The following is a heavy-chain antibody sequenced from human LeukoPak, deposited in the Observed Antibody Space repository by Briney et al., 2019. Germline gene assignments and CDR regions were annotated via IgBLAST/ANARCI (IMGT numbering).Heavy chain of an antibody. CDR3: AKDPPLYYDILTGYKGFFDY. Sequence: GGSLRLSCAASGFTFSSYAMSWVRQAPGKGLEWVSAISGSGGSTYYADSVKGRFTTSRDNSKNTLYLQMNSLRAEDTAVYYCAKDPPLYYDILTGYKGFFDYWGQGTLVTVSS. D-gene: IGHD3-9*01. J-gene: IGHJ4*02. V-gene: IGHV3-23*01. CDR1: GFTFSSYA. CDR2: ISGSGGST.